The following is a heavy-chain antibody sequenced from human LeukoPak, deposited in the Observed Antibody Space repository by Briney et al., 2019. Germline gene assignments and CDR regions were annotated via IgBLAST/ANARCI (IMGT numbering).Heavy chain of an antibody. J-gene: IGHJ3*02. CDR1: GGSISSGGYY. V-gene: IGHV4-31*03. CDR2: IYYSGST. D-gene: IGHD4-17*01. Sequence: SQTVSLTRTVSGGSISSGGYYSRWIRQHPGKGLEWIGYIYYSGSTYYNPSLKSRVTISVDTSKNQFSLKLSSVTAADTAVYYCARDLPSEDYGDYVNAFDIWGQGIMVTVSS. CDR3: ARDLPSEDYGDYVNAFDI.